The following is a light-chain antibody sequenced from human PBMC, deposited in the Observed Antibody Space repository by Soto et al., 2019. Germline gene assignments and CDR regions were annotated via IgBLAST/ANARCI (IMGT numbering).Light chain of an antibody. J-gene: IGKJ1*01. CDR3: QQYVSSPRT. V-gene: IGKV3-20*01. CDR1: QSVSSSF. CDR2: STS. Sequence: EIVLTQSPGTLSLSPGERATLSCRASQSVSSSFLAWYQQKPGQAPRLLIYSTSSRASGIPDRFSGSGSGTDFTLTISRLEPEDFALYYCQQYVSSPRTFGQGTKGEIK.